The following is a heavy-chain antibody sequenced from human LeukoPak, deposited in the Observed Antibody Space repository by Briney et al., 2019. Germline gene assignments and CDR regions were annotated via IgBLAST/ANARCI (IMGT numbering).Heavy chain of an antibody. V-gene: IGHV3-15*01. CDR1: GFSVSRAW. D-gene: IGHD6-19*01. Sequence: GGSLRLSCAASGASGFSVSRAWMNWVRQAPGKGLEWVGHIKSKTDGGTTDYAAPVKGRFIISRDDSKNTLYLQMNSLKTEDTAVYYYTTGYSSDWYYWGQGTLVTVSS. CDR2: IKSKTDGGTT. CDR3: TTGYSSDWYY. J-gene: IGHJ4*02.